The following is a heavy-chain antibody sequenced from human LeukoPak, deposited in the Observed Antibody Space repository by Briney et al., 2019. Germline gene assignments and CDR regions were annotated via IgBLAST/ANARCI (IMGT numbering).Heavy chain of an antibody. CDR2: INHSGST. Sequence: SETLSLTCAVYGGSFSGYYWSWIRQPPGKGLEWIGEINHSGSTNYNPSLKSRVTISVDTSKNQFSLKLSSVTAADTAVYYCARGPRYYNHWGQGTLVTVSS. J-gene: IGHJ5*02. D-gene: IGHD3-10*01. V-gene: IGHV4-34*01. CDR1: GGSFSGYY. CDR3: ARGPRYYNH.